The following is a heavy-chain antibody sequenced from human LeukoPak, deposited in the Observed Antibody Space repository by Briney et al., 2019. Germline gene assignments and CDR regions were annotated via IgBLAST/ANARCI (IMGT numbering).Heavy chain of an antibody. Sequence: GGSLRLSCAASGFTFSDYYMSWIRQAPGKGLEWVSYISHRVSDVQYADSVKGRFTISRDNARNSLYLQMNGLRVEDTAVYYCARGVGATHNWFDPWGQGTLVTVSS. J-gene: IGHJ5*02. CDR2: ISHRVSDV. CDR1: GFTFSDYY. CDR3: ARGVGATHNWFDP. D-gene: IGHD1-26*01. V-gene: IGHV3-11*01.